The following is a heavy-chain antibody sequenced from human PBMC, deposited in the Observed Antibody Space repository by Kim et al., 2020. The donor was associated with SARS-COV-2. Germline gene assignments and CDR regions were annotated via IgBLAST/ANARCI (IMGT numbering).Heavy chain of an antibody. CDR3: ARGDADSPYGMDV. CDR2: IYSGGST. Sequence: GGSLRLSCAASGFTVSSNYMSWVRQAPGKGLEWVSGIYSGGSTYYADSVKGRFTISRDNSKNTLYLQMNSLRAEDTAVYYCARGDADSPYGMDVWGQGTTVTASS. V-gene: IGHV3-53*01. D-gene: IGHD2-21*01. J-gene: IGHJ6*02. CDR1: GFTVSSNY.